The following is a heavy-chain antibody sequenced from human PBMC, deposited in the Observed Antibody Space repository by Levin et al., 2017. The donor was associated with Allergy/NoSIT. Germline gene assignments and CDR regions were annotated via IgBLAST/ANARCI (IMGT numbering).Heavy chain of an antibody. V-gene: IGHV3-23*01. Sequence: GEYLKISCVASGFIFSNFGMTWVRQAPGKGLQWVAAITGSDSRTFYADSVKGRFTISRDNSKNTLYLQMNSLRAEDTALYYCAKFGAFDIWGQGTMVTVSS. CDR3: AKFGAFDI. CDR1: GFIFSNFG. J-gene: IGHJ3*02. D-gene: IGHD3-10*01. CDR2: ITGSDSRT.